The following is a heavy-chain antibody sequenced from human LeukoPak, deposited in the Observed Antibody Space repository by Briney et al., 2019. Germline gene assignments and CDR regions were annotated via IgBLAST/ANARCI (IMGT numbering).Heavy chain of an antibody. CDR1: GGSISSYY. V-gene: IGHV4-59*08. Sequence: PSETLSLTCTVSGGSISSYYWSWIRRPPGKGLEWIGYIYYSGSTNYXPSLKSRVTISVDTSKNQFSLKLSSVTAADTAVYYCARHPXDXXSIDYWGQGTLVTVSS. CDR2: IYYSGST. D-gene: IGHD2-15*01. J-gene: IGHJ4*02. CDR3: ARHPXDXXSIDY.